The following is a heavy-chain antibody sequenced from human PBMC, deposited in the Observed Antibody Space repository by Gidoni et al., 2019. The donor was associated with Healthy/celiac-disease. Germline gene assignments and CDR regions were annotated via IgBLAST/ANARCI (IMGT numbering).Heavy chain of an antibody. CDR1: GGSFSGYY. V-gene: IGHV4-34*01. J-gene: IGHJ5*02. CDR3: ARRPRPIAARPGWFDP. CDR2: INHSGST. Sequence: QVQLQQWGAGLLKPSETLSLTCAVYGGSFSGYYWSWIRQPPGKGLEWIGEINHSGSTNYNPSLKSRVTISVDTSKNQFSLKLSSVTAADTAVYYCARRPRPIAARPGWFDPWGQGTLVTVSS. D-gene: IGHD6-6*01.